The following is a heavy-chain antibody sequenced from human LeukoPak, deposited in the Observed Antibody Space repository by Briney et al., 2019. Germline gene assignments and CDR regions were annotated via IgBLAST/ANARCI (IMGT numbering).Heavy chain of an antibody. CDR2: IRYDGSNK. J-gene: IGHJ4*02. V-gene: IGHV3-30*02. CDR3: AKDGGIAVAGFDY. CDR1: GFTFSIYG. D-gene: IGHD6-19*01. Sequence: GGSLRLSCAASGFTFSIYGMHWVRQAPGKGLEWVAFIRYDGSNKYYADSVKGRFTTSRDNSKNTLYLQMNSLRAEDTAVYYCAKDGGIAVAGFDYWGQGTLVTVSS.